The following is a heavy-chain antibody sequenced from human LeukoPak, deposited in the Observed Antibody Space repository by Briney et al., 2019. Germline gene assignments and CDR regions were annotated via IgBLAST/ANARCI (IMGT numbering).Heavy chain of an antibody. J-gene: IGHJ6*02. V-gene: IGHV3-66*01. CDR3: AKARGICGGDCYSNRYGMDV. Sequence: GGSLRLSCAASGFTVSSNYMTWVRQAPGKGLEWVSVIYSGGSTNYADSVKGRFTISRDNSKNTLYLQMNSLRAEDTAVYYCAKARGICGGDCYSNRYGMDVWGQGTTVTISS. D-gene: IGHD2-21*02. CDR2: IYSGGST. CDR1: GFTVSSNY.